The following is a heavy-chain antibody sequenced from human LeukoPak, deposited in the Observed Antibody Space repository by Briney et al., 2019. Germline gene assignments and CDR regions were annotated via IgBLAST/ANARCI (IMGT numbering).Heavy chain of an antibody. V-gene: IGHV1-2*02. CDR1: GYTFTGYY. J-gene: IGHJ3*02. CDR2: INPNSGGT. D-gene: IGHD1-26*01. Sequence: ASVKVSCKASGYTFTGYYMHWVRQASGQGLEWMGWINPNSGGTNYAQKFQGRVTMTRDTSISTAYMELSRLRSDDTAVYYCARPPYSGSYYAFDIWGQGTMVTVSS. CDR3: ARPPYSGSYYAFDI.